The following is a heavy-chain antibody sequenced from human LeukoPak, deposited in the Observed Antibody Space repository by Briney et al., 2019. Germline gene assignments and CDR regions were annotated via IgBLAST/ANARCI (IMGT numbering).Heavy chain of an antibody. CDR2: INPNSGGT. CDR3: ARGRIRSYYYYGMDV. V-gene: IGHV1-2*04. D-gene: IGHD5-18*01. J-gene: IGHJ6*02. CDR1: GYTFTGYY. Sequence: GASVKVSCKASGYTFTGYYMHWVRQAPGQGLEWMGWINPNSGGTNYAQKFQGWVTMTRDTSISTAYMELSRLRSDDTAVYYCARGRIRSYYYYGMDVWGQGTTVTVSS.